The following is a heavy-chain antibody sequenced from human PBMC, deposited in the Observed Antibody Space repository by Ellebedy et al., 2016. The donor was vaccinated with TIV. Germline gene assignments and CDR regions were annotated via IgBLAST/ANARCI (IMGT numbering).Heavy chain of an antibody. CDR2: IYYSGST. CDR3: ARQGGDDYGDFRFDY. Sequence: SETLSLXXSVSGGSFSTSHHYWGWIRQPPGKGLEWIGSIYYSGSTYFNPTLKSRVTIFVDTPKNQFSLRLSSVTAADTAVYYCARQGGDDYGDFRFDYWGQGTLVTVSS. J-gene: IGHJ4*02. D-gene: IGHD4-17*01. CDR1: GGSFSTSHHY. V-gene: IGHV4-39*01.